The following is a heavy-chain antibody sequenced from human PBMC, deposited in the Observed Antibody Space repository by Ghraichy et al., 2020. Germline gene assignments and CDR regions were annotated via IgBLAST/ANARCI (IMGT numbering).Heavy chain of an antibody. J-gene: IGHJ5*01. Sequence: GESLNISCAASGFTVSSTYMSWVRQAPGKGLEWVSVIYSGGTTYYADSVKGRFTISRDNSKNTLYLQMNSLRAEDTAVYYCARDGDAEGWFDSWGQGTLVTVSS. CDR1: GFTVSSTY. D-gene: IGHD7-27*01. CDR3: ARDGDAEGWFDS. CDR2: IYSGGTT. V-gene: IGHV3-53*01.